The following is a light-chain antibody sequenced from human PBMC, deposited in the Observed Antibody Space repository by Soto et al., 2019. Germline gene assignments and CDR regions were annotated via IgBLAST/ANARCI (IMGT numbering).Light chain of an antibody. Sequence: SYELTQPPSGWGAPGQTATITWGGETIGFKCVNWYLQKPGQAPGLVVYDDSDRPSGIPERFSGSNSNDGATLTISRVEAGDEADYYCQVWDTYVDHGVFGGGTKLTVL. CDR3: QVWDTYVDHGV. CDR1: TIGFKC. J-gene: IGLJ3*02. V-gene: IGLV3-21*02. CDR2: DDS.